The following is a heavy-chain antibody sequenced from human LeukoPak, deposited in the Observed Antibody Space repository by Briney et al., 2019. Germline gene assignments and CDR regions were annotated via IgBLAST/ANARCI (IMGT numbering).Heavy chain of an antibody. CDR2: IYYSGST. Sequence: PSETLSLTCTVSGGSISGYYWSWIRQPPGKGLEWIGYIYYSGSTNYNPSLKSRVTISVDTSKNQFSLKLSSVTAADTAVYYCARPPRGYSYGLGYWGQGTLVTVSS. CDR3: ARPPRGYSYGLGY. D-gene: IGHD5-18*01. J-gene: IGHJ4*02. CDR1: GGSISGYY. V-gene: IGHV4-59*12.